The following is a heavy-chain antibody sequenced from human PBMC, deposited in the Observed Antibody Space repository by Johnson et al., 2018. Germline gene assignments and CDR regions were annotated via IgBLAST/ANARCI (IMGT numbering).Heavy chain of an antibody. Sequence: EVQLLETGGGLVQPGRSLRLSCAASGFTFDDYAMHWVRQAPGKGLEWFSGISWNSGSIGYADCVKVRFTISRDNAKNSLYLQMNSLRAEDTALYYCAKDIEMATINFGYFQHWGQGTLVTVSS. J-gene: IGHJ1*01. CDR3: AKDIEMATINFGYFQH. CDR2: ISWNSGSI. CDR1: GFTFDDYA. V-gene: IGHV3-9*01. D-gene: IGHD5-24*01.